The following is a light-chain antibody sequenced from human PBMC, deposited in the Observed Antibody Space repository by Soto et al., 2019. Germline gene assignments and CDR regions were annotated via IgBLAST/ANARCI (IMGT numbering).Light chain of an antibody. V-gene: IGLV2-14*01. CDR3: SSHAGSNNYV. Sequence: QSVLTQPASVSGSPGQSITISCTGTSSDIGGYNSVSWYQQHPGKAPKLVIYAVSNRPSGVSSRFSGSKSGNTASLTMSGLQAEDEATYYCSSHAGSNNYVFGTGTKVTVL. J-gene: IGLJ1*01. CDR1: SSDIGGYNS. CDR2: AVS.